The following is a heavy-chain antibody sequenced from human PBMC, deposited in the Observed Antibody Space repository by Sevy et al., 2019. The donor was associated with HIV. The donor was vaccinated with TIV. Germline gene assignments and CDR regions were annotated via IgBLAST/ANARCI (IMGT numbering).Heavy chain of an antibody. J-gene: IGHJ4*02. V-gene: IGHV3-7*01. CDR3: VRSIAATGKYYFNY. CDR1: GFSFRSHW. CDR2: IKQDGNEK. Sequence: GGSLRLSCAASGFSFRSHWMSWGRQAPEKGLEWVANIKQDGNEKNYVDSVKGRFTISRDNVKNSLYLQMNSLRAEDTAVYYCVRSIAATGKYYFNYWGQGTLVTVSS. D-gene: IGHD6-13*01.